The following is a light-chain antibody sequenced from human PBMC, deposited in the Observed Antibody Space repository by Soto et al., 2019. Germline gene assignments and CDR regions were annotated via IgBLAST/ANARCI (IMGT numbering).Light chain of an antibody. CDR3: QQYGGSPWT. CDR2: SAS. CDR1: QSVTSSY. V-gene: IGKV3-20*01. Sequence: EIVLTQSPGTQSLSPGERATLSCRASQSVTSSYLAWYQQKPGQAPRLLIYSASSRATGIPDRFSGSGSGTDFTLTISRLEPEDFAVYYCQQYGGSPWTFGQGTKVEIQ. J-gene: IGKJ1*01.